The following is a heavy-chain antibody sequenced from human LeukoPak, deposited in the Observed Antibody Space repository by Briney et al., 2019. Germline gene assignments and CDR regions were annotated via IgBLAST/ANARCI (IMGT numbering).Heavy chain of an antibody. CDR3: ARESGYCSSTSCPQTFDY. D-gene: IGHD2-2*01. J-gene: IGHJ4*02. CDR2: IKQDGSEK. V-gene: IGHV3-7*01. CDR1: GFTFSSYW. Sequence: PGGSLRLSCAASGFTFSSYWMSWVRQAPGKGLEWVANIKQDGSEKYYVDSVKGRFTISRDNAKNSLYLQMNSLRAEDTAVYYCARESGYCSSTSCPQTFDYWGQGTLVTVSS.